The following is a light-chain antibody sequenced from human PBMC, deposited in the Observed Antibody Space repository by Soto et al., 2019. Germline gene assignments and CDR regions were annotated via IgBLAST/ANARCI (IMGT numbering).Light chain of an antibody. CDR1: SNDVGGYNY. J-gene: IGLJ2*01. CDR3: CSYAGSYSLV. Sequence: QSALTQPRSVSGSPGQSVTLSCTGTSNDVGGYNYVSWYQQYPGKAPTLMIYDVGKRPSGVPDRFSGSKSGNTASLIISGLQAEDEADYYCCSYAGSYSLVFGGGTQLTVL. V-gene: IGLV2-11*01. CDR2: DVG.